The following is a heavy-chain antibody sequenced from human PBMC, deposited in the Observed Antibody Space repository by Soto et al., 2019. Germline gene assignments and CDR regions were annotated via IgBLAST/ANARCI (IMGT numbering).Heavy chain of an antibody. CDR1: GFIFSQYV. CDR2: ISYDATNQ. CDR3: AREGVGTYDFWSGYYVH. V-gene: IGHV3-30-3*01. J-gene: IGHJ4*02. Sequence: QVQLVESGRGVVQPGRSLRLSCTASGFIFSQYVMHWVRQAPGKGLEWVAIISYDATNQYYADSVRGRFTISRDNSNNTVYLQMNRLSAEDTAVYYCAREGVGTYDFWSGYYVHWGQGTLVTVSS. D-gene: IGHD3-3*01.